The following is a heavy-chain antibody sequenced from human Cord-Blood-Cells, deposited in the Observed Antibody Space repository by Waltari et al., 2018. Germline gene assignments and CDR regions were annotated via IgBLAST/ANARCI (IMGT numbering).Heavy chain of an antibody. J-gene: IGHJ4*02. Sequence: QLQLQESGPGLVKPSETLSLTCTVSGCSISSSSYYWGWIRQPPGKGLEWIGSIYYSGSTYYNPSLKSRVTISVDTSKNQFSLKLSSVTAADTAVYYCARRGGGSYLDYWGQGTLVTVSS. V-gene: IGHV4-39*01. D-gene: IGHD1-26*01. CDR3: ARRGGGSYLDY. CDR1: GCSISSSSYY. CDR2: IYYSGST.